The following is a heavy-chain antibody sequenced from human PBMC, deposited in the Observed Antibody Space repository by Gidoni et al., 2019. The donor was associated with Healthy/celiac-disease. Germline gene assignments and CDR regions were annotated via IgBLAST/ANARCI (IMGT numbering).Heavy chain of an antibody. CDR1: GFTFDDYA. Sequence: EVQLVESGGGLVQPGRSLRLSCAAAGFTFDDYAMHWVRHAPGKGLEWVSGISWNSGSIGYADSVKGRFTISRDNAKNSLYLQMNSLRAEDTALYYCAKDRASDAFDIWGQGTMVTVSS. CDR2: ISWNSGSI. CDR3: AKDRASDAFDI. V-gene: IGHV3-9*01. J-gene: IGHJ3*02.